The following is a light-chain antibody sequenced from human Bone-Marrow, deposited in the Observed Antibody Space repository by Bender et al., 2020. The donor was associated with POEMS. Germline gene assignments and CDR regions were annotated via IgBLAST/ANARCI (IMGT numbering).Light chain of an antibody. CDR3: SSYATNDIVV. CDR2: EVT. J-gene: IGLJ2*01. V-gene: IGLV2-23*02. Sequence: QSALTQPASVSGSPGQSITISCIGTGNDVGTYNLVSWYQQHPGKAPELVIYEVTKRPSGLSNRFSGSKSGNTASLTISGLQADDEADYYCSSYATNDIVVFGGGTKLTVL. CDR1: GNDVGTYNL.